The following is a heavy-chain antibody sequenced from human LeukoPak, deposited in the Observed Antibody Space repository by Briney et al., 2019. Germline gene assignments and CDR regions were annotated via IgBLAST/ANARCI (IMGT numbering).Heavy chain of an antibody. Sequence: GGSLRLSCAASGFTFTSYSMNWVRQAPGKGLEWISSISTNSSYIYYADSVKGRFTISRDNAKNSLYLQMNSLRAEDTAVYYCASIHITGTDGYWGQGTLVTVSS. J-gene: IGHJ4*02. V-gene: IGHV3-21*01. D-gene: IGHD1-20*01. CDR2: ISTNSSYI. CDR3: ASIHITGTDGY. CDR1: GFTFTSYS.